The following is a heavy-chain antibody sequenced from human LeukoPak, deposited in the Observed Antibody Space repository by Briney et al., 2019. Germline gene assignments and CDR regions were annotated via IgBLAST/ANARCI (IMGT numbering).Heavy chain of an antibody. CDR2: IYYSGST. J-gene: IGHJ4*02. Sequence: SETLSLTCTVSGGSISSSSYYWGWIRQPPGKGLEWIGSIYYSGSTYYNPSLKSRVTISVDTSKNQFSLKLSSVTAADTAVYYCARQVEVPVFDYWGQGTLVTVSS. V-gene: IGHV4-39*01. CDR1: GGSISSSSYY. CDR3: ARQVEVPVFDY.